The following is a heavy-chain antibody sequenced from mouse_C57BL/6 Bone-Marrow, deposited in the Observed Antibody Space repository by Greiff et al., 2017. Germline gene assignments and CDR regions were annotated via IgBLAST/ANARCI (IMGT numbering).Heavy chain of an antibody. J-gene: IGHJ1*03. CDR2: ISDGGSYT. CDR3: ERLNTPVLDV. V-gene: IGHV5-4*01. CDR1: GFTFSSYA. Sequence: EVQLMESGGGLVKPGGSLKLSCAASGFTFSSYAMSWVRQTPEKRLEWVATISDGGSYTYYPDNVKGRFTISRDNAKNNLYLQMSHLKSEDTAMYYCERLNTPVLDVWGTGTTVTVSS. D-gene: IGHD5-1-1*01.